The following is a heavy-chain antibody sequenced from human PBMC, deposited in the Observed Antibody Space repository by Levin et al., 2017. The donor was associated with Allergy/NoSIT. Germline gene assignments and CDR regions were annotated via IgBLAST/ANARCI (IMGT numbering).Heavy chain of an antibody. V-gene: IGHV1-2*02. Sequence: ASVKVSCKASGYTFTVYYMHWVRQAPGQGLEWMGWINPNSGDTNYAQKFQGRVTMTRDTSISTAYMELSRLRSDDTAVYYCARNYYYDSSGYSPVDYWGQGTLVTVSS. D-gene: IGHD3-22*01. CDR2: INPNSGDT. CDR3: ARNYYYDSSGYSPVDY. J-gene: IGHJ4*02. CDR1: GYTFTVYY.